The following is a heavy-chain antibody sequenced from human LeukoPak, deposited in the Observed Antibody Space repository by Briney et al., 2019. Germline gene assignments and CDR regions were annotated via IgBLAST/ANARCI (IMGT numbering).Heavy chain of an antibody. V-gene: IGHV1-69*04. D-gene: IGHD2-2*02. J-gene: IGHJ5*02. Sequence: SVKVSCKASGGTFSSYAISWVRQAPGQGLEWMGRIIPILGIANYAQKFQGRVTITADKSTSTAYMELSSLRSEDTAVYYCAPIPGYCSSTSCYTGDGNWFDPWGQGTLVTVSS. CDR1: GGTFSSYA. CDR2: IIPILGIA. CDR3: APIPGYCSSTSCYTGDGNWFDP.